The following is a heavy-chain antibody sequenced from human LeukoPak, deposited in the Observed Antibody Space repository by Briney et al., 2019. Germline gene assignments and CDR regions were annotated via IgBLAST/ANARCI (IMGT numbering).Heavy chain of an antibody. V-gene: IGHV3-21*01. CDR1: GFTFSSYS. CDR2: ISSSSSYI. CDR3: ARDHTRYSSRWSAFDY. J-gene: IGHJ4*02. Sequence: PGGSLRLSCAASGFTFSSYSMNWVRQAPGKGLEWVSSISSSSSYIYYADSVKGRFTISRDNAKNSLYLQMNSLRAEDTAVYYCARDHTRYSSRWSAFDYWGQGTLVTVSS. D-gene: IGHD6-13*01.